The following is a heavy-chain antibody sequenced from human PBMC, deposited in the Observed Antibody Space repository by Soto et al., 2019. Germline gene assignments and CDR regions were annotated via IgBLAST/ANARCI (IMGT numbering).Heavy chain of an antibody. J-gene: IGHJ4*02. V-gene: IGHV5-51*01. CDR3: TRRAGYIDY. D-gene: IGHD6-13*01. Sequence: PRESLKISCKASGYSLTSYWIGWVRQRPGKGLEWMGIVYPGDSDTRYNPSFRGQVTISVDRSTSTAYLQWSSLKASDTAMYYCTRRAGYIDYWGQGTLVTVSS. CDR1: GYSLTSYW. CDR2: VYPGDSDT.